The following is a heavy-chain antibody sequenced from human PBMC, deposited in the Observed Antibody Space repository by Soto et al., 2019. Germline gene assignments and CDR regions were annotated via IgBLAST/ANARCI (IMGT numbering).Heavy chain of an antibody. CDR1: GGTFSSCA. J-gene: IGHJ6*02. CDR2: IIPIFGTA. Sequence: SVKVSCKASGGTFSSCAISWVRQAPGQGLERMGGIIPIFGTANYAQKFQGRVTITADESTSTACMELSSLRSEDTAVYYCARVVDYYYYGMDVWGQGTTVTVSS. CDR3: ARVVDYYYYGMDV. V-gene: IGHV1-69*13. D-gene: IGHD1-26*01.